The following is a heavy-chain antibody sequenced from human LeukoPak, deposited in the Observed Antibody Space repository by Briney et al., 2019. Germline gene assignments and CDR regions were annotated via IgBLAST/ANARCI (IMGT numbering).Heavy chain of an antibody. J-gene: IGHJ4*02. D-gene: IGHD7-27*01. CDR3: ARDLNWETY. CDR1: GFTFSSYW. Sequence: GGSLRLSCVVSGFTFSSYWMTWVRQAPGKGLEWVANIKTDGSQIYYLDSVKGRFIISRDNARNSLYLQMNSLRAEGTAVYYCARDLNWETYWGQGTLVSVSS. V-gene: IGHV3-7*01. CDR2: IKTDGSQI.